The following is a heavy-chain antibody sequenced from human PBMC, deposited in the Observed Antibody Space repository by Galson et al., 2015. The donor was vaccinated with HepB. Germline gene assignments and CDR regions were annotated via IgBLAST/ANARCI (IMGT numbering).Heavy chain of an antibody. CDR1: GGSFSDYH. V-gene: IGHV4-34*01. J-gene: IGHJ4*02. Sequence: ETLSLTCAVYGGSFSDYHWTWIRQSPGEGLEWIGEINHSGNTNFHPSLKSRVTMSLDTSKNQFSLKLSSVTAADTAVYYCARGELTSTWAAPGYWGQGILVTVSS. CDR2: INHSGNT. D-gene: IGHD6-13*01. CDR3: ARGELTSTWAAPGY.